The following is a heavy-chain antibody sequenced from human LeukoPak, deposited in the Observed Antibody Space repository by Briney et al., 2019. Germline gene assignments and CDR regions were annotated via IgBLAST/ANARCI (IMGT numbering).Heavy chain of an antibody. Sequence: GGSLRLSGAASGFTFSSYAMHWVRQAPGKGLEYVSTTSSNGSSTDYANSVKGRFTISRDNSKNTLYLQMGSLRAEDMAVYYCARNGSGWYFPDWGQGTLVTVSS. CDR2: TSSNGSST. CDR1: GFTFSSYA. D-gene: IGHD6-19*01. CDR3: ARNGSGWYFPD. J-gene: IGHJ4*02. V-gene: IGHV3-64*01.